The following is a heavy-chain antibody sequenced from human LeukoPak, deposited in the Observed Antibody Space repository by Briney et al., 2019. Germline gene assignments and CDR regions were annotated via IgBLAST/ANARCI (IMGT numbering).Heavy chain of an antibody. V-gene: IGHV3-64D*06. CDR2: IGGDGVTT. Sequence: PGGSLRPSCSASGFTFSISAMHWVRQAPGKGLQYVSVIGGDGVTTSYADSVKGRFTISRDNSKNTVYLQMSSLRAEDTAVYYCVGDGRDGYNIYFHHWGQGTLVTVSS. CDR1: GFTFSISA. CDR3: VGDGRDGYNIYFHH. D-gene: IGHD5-24*01. J-gene: IGHJ1*01.